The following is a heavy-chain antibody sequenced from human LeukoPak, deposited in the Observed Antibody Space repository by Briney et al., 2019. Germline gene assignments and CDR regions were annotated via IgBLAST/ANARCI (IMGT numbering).Heavy chain of an antibody. V-gene: IGHV3-20*04. CDR1: GFTFDDYG. J-gene: IGHJ4*02. D-gene: IGHD3-22*01. CDR3: ARGTIYYDSRGYYYFDY. Sequence: GGSLRLSCAASGFTFDDYGMSWVRQAPGKGLEWVSGINWNGGSTGYADSVKGRFTISRDNAKNSLYLQMNSLRAEDTALYYCARGTIYYDSRGYYYFDYWGQGTLVTVSS. CDR2: INWNGGST.